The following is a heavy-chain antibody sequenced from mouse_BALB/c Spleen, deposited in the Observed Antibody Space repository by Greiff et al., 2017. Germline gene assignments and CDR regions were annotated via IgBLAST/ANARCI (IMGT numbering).Heavy chain of an antibody. Sequence: QVQLQQSGAELAKPGASVKMSCKASGYTFTSYWMHWVKQRPGQGLEWIGYINPSTGYTEYNQKFKDKATLTADKSSSTAYMQLSSLTSEDSAVYYCERARLTTPYYFDYWGQGTTLT. CDR1: GYTFTSYW. J-gene: IGHJ2*01. D-gene: IGHD2-1*01. CDR2: INPSTGYT. CDR3: ERARLTTPYYFDY. V-gene: IGHV1-7*01.